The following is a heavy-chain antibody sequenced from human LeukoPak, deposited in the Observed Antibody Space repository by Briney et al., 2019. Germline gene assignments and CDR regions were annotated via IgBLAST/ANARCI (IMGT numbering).Heavy chain of an antibody. V-gene: IGHV4-61*02. CDR1: GASISSGSYY. CDR3: ARESPIIETR. D-gene: IGHD2/OR15-2a*01. Sequence: PSETLSLTCTVSGASISSGSYYWSWIRQPAGKVLEWIGRIYTRGSTNYNPSLKSRVTISVDTSKNQFSLKLSSVTATDAAVYYCARESPIIETRWGQGTLVTVSS. CDR2: IYTRGST. J-gene: IGHJ4*02.